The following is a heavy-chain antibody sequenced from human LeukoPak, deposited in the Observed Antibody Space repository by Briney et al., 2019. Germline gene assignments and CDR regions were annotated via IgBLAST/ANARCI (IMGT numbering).Heavy chain of an antibody. CDR3: ARVGMWSGSYYGFKSARDAFDI. Sequence: ASVKVSCKASGYTFTSYDINWVRQATGQGLEWMGWMNPNSGNTGYAQKFQGRVTMTRNTSISTAYMELSSLRSEDTAVYYCARVGMWSGSYYGFKSARDAFDIWGQGTMVTVSS. J-gene: IGHJ3*02. D-gene: IGHD1-26*01. CDR2: MNPNSGNT. V-gene: IGHV1-8*01. CDR1: GYTFTSYD.